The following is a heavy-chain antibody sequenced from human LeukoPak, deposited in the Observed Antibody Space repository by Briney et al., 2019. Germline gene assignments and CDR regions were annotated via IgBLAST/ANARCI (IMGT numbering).Heavy chain of an antibody. J-gene: IGHJ4*02. CDR1: GGSFSGYY. V-gene: IGHV4-34*09. CDR2: INHSGST. D-gene: IGHD1-26*01. Sequence: SETLSLTCAVYGGSFSGYYWSWIRQPPGKGLEWIGEINHSGSTNYNPSLKSRVTISVDTSKNQFSLKLSSVTAADTAVYYCARSGPYSGSYDYWGQGTLVTVSS. CDR3: ARSGPYSGSYDY.